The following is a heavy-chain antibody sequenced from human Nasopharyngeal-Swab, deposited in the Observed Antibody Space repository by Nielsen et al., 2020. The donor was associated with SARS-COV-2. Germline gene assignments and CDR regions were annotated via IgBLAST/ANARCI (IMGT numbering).Heavy chain of an antibody. CDR2: ISSSCSTI. CDR3: ARGGPGYYDFWSGPQGYYYGMDV. D-gene: IGHD3-3*01. CDR1: GFTFSDYY. Sequence: GESLKISCAASGFTFSDYYMSWIRQAPGKGLEWVSYISSSCSTIYYADSVKGRFTISRDNAKNSLYLQMNSLRAEDTAVYYCARGGPGYYDFWSGPQGYYYGMDVWGQGTTVTVSS. V-gene: IGHV3-11*01. J-gene: IGHJ6*02.